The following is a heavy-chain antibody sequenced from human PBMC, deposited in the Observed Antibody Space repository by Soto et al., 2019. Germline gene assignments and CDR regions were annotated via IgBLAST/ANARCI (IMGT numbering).Heavy chain of an antibody. CDR1: GFTFSSYA. V-gene: IGHV3-23*01. D-gene: IGHD4-17*01. CDR2: ISGSGGST. J-gene: IGHJ4*02. CDR3: AKDPPRIYGDSGGDSY. Sequence: EVQLLESGGGLVQPGGSLRLSCAASGFTFSSYAMSWVRQAPGKGLEWVSAISGSGGSTYYADSVKGRFTISRDNSKNTLYLQMDSRRAEDTAVYYCAKDPPRIYGDSGGDSYWRQGPLVTVSS.